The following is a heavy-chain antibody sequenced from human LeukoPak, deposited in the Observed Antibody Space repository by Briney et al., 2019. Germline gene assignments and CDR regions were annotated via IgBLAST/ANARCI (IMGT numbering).Heavy chain of an antibody. J-gene: IGHJ4*02. CDR2: INPNSGGT. CDR3: ARDRAYCGGDCYSAPSDY. CDR1: GYTFTGYY. Sequence: ASVKVSCKASGYTFTGYYMHWVRQAPGQGLEWMGWINPNSGGTNYAQKFQGRVTMTRDTSISTAYMELSRLRSDDTAVYYCARDRAYCGGDCYSAPSDYWGQGTLVTVSS. D-gene: IGHD2-21*02. V-gene: IGHV1-2*02.